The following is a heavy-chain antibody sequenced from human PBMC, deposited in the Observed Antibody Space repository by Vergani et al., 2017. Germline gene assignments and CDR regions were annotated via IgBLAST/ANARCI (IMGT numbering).Heavy chain of an antibody. D-gene: IGHD1-26*01. CDR2: LTGGCGST. J-gene: IGHJ4*02. V-gene: IGHV3-23*01. CDR1: GFTFSTYA. CDR3: VKDAGSYENFFDS. Sequence: EVQLLESGGSLKQPGGSVRLSCAASGFTFSTYAMHWVRQAPGKGLEWVSALTGGCGSTYYADSFKGRFIISRDNSRDTLYLQMNSLRPEDTATYYCVKDAGSYENFFDSWGQGTLFTVSS.